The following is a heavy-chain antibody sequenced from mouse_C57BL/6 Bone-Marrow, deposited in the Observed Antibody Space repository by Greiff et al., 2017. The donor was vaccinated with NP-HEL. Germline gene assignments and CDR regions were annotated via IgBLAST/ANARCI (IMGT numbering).Heavy chain of an antibody. CDR3: TTWGFITTVVAYYFDY. D-gene: IGHD1-1*01. Sequence: EVQLQQSGAELVRPGASVKLSCTASGFNIKDDYMHWVKQRPEQGLEWIGWIDPENGDTEYASKFQGKATITADTSSNTAYLQLSSLTSEDTAVYYCTTWGFITTVVAYYFDYWGQGTTLTVSS. J-gene: IGHJ2*01. CDR1: GFNIKDDY. V-gene: IGHV14-4*01. CDR2: IDPENGDT.